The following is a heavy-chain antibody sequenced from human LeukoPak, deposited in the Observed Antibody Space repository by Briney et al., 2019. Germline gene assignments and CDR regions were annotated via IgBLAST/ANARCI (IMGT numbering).Heavy chain of an antibody. CDR2: IVPIFGIA. CDR1: GGTFSSYA. Sequence: SVNVSCKASGGTFSSYAISWVRQAPGQGLEWMGMIVPIFGIANYAQKVQGRVTITADKSTSKAYMELSSLRSEDTAVYYCASGYCSGGSCYFPYWGQGTLVTVSS. D-gene: IGHD2-15*01. J-gene: IGHJ4*02. CDR3: ASGYCSGGSCYFPY. V-gene: IGHV1-69*04.